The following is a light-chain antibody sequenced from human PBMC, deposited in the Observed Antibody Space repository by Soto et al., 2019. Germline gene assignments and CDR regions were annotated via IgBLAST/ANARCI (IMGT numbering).Light chain of an antibody. CDR1: TSDIGGYHY. CDR2: DVN. CDR3: TSYTSSTTYV. V-gene: IGLV2-14*03. Sequence: QSALTQPASVSGSPGQSITISCTGTTSDIGGYHYVSWYQHHPGKAPKLMIYDVNFRPSGVSIRFSGSKSGNTASLTISGLQAEDEADYYCTSYTSSTTYVFGTGTKLTVL. J-gene: IGLJ1*01.